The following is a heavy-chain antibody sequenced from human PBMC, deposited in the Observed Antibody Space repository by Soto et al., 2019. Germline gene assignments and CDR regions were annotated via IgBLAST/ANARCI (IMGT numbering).Heavy chain of an antibody. CDR1: GFTFSDYY. D-gene: IGHD4-17*01. CDR2: ISSSSSYT. CDR3: ARAHHTTVTTFYSC. Sequence: GGSLRLSCAASGFTFSDYYMSWIRQAPGKGLEWVSYISSSSSYTNYADSVKGRFTISRDNAKNSLYLQMNSLRAEDTAVYYCARAHHTTVTTFYSCWGQGTLVTVSS. J-gene: IGHJ4*02. V-gene: IGHV3-11*05.